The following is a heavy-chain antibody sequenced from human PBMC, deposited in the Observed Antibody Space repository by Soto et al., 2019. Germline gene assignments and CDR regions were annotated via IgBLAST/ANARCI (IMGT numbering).Heavy chain of an antibody. V-gene: IGHV3-23*01. D-gene: IGHD2-15*01. CDR2: ISGSGGST. Sequence: GGSLRLSCAASGFTFSSYAMSWVRQAPGKGLEWVSAISGSGGSTYYADSVKGRFTISRDNSKNTLYLQMNSLRAEDTAVYYCAKSPAQDCSGRSCYLAYWGQGTLVTVSS. CDR1: GFTFSSYA. J-gene: IGHJ4*02. CDR3: AKSPAQDCSGRSCYLAY.